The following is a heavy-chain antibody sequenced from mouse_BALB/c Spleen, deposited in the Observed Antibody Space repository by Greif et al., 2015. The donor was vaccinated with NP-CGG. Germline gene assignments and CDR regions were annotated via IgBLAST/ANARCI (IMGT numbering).Heavy chain of an antibody. CDR2: ISSGSSTI. J-gene: IGHJ2*01. CDR3: ARLFDY. V-gene: IGHV5-17*02. Sequence: EVHLVESGGGLVQPGGSRKLSCAASGFTFSSFGMHWVRQAPEKGLEWVAYISSGSSTIYYADTVKGRFTISRDNPKNTLFLQMTSLRSEDTAMYYCARLFDYWGQGTTLTGSS. CDR1: GFTFSSFG.